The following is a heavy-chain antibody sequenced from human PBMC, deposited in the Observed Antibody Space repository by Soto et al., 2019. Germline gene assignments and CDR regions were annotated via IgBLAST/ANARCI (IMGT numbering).Heavy chain of an antibody. Sequence: ASVKVSCKESGGTFSSYAISWVRQAPGQGLEWMGGIIPIFGTANYAQKFQGRVTITADESTSTAYMELSSLRSEDTAVYYCASGVYYYDSSGYYRFDYWGQGTLVTVSS. CDR1: GGTFSSYA. CDR3: ASGVYYYDSSGYYRFDY. J-gene: IGHJ4*02. V-gene: IGHV1-69*13. D-gene: IGHD3-22*01. CDR2: IIPIFGTA.